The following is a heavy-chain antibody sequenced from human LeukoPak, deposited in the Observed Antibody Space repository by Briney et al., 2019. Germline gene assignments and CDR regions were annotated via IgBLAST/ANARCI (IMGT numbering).Heavy chain of an antibody. CDR1: GFTFSSYA. Sequence: GGSLRLSCAASGFTFSSYAISWVRQAPGQGLEWMGGIIPIFGTANYAQKFQGRVTITADESTSTAYMELSSLRSEDTAVFYCARARDGYNSWHFDYWGQGTLVTVSS. CDR2: IIPIFGTA. CDR3: ARARDGYNSWHFDY. V-gene: IGHV1-69*01. J-gene: IGHJ4*02. D-gene: IGHD5-24*01.